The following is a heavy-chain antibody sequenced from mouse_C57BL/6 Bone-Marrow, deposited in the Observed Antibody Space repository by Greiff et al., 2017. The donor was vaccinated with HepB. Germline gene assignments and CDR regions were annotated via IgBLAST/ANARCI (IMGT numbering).Heavy chain of an antibody. CDR2: FYPGSGSI. D-gene: IGHD2-10*02. CDR1: GYTFTEYT. V-gene: IGHV1-62-2*01. Sequence: VQLVESGAELVKPGASVKLSCKASGYTFTEYTIHWVKQRSGQGLEWIGWFYPGSGSIKYNEKFKDKATLTADKSSSTVYMELSRLTSEDSAVYFCARHEIPRYGNYVRFAYWGQGTLVTVSA. J-gene: IGHJ3*01. CDR3: ARHEIPRYGNYVRFAY.